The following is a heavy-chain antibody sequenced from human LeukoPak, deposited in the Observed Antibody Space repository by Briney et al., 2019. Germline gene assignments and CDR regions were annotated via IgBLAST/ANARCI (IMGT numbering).Heavy chain of an antibody. J-gene: IGHJ4*02. D-gene: IGHD3-22*01. Sequence: ASVKVSCKASGYTFNSYDISWVRQAPGQGLEWMGWISAYNGNTNYAQKLQGRVTMTTDTSTSTAYMELRSLRSDDTAVYYCARDRSYYYDSSGSVFDYWGQGTLVTVSS. CDR2: ISAYNGNT. CDR3: ARDRSYYYDSSGSVFDY. V-gene: IGHV1-18*01. CDR1: GYTFNSYD.